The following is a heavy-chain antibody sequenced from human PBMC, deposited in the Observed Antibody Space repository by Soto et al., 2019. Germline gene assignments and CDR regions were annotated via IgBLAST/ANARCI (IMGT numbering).Heavy chain of an antibody. Sequence: SETLSLTCTVSGGSISSYYWSWIRQPPGKGLEWIGYIYYSGSTNYNPSLKSRVTISVDTSKNQFSLKLSSVTAADTAVYYCARAGYRTYYYDSSGYYYSWYFDYWGQGTLVTVSS. V-gene: IGHV4-59*01. CDR3: ARAGYRTYYYDSSGYYYSWYFDY. J-gene: IGHJ4*02. CDR2: IYYSGST. D-gene: IGHD3-22*01. CDR1: GGSISSYY.